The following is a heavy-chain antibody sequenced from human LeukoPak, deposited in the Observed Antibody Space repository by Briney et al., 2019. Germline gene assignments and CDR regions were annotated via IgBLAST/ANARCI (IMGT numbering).Heavy chain of an antibody. CDR2: IHYSGRT. CDR3: ARQIAVAGEWAFDI. D-gene: IGHD6-19*01. V-gene: IGHV4-39*01. J-gene: IGHJ3*02. Sequence: PSETLSLTCTVSGGSISSSDYYWGWLRQPPGKGLEWIGSIHYSGRTYYNPSLKSRVTISVDTSKNQLSLKLSSMTAADTAVYHCARQIAVAGEWAFDIWGQGTMVTVSS. CDR1: GGSISSSDYY.